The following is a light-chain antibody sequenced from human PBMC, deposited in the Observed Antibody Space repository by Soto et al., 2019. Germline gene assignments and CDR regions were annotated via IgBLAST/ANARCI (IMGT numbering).Light chain of an antibody. V-gene: IGKV3-11*01. CDR3: QQRSNWPRGLT. CDR2: DAS. Sequence: EIVLTQSPATLSLSPGERATLSCRASQSVSSYLAWYQQKPGQAPRLLIYDASNRATGIPARFSGSGSGTALTLTISSLEPEDFAVYYCQQRSNWPRGLTFGGGTKVEIK. CDR1: QSVSSY. J-gene: IGKJ4*01.